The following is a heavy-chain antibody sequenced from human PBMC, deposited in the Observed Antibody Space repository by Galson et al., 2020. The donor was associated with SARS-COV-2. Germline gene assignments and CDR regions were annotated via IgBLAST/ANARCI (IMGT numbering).Heavy chain of an antibody. CDR2: ISYDGSNK. V-gene: IGHV3-30-3*01. J-gene: IGHJ4*02. CDR1: GFTFSSYA. CDR3: ASERGYYGSGRGTFDY. D-gene: IGHD3-10*01. Sequence: GGSLRLSCAASGFTFSSYAMHWVRQAPGKGLEWVAVISYDGSNKYYADSVKGRFTISRDNSKNTLYLQMNSLRAEDTAVYYCASERGYYGSGRGTFDYWGQGTLVTVSS.